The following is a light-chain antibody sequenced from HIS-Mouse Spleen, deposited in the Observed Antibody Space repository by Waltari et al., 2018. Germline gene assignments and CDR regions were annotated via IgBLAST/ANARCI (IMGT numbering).Light chain of an antibody. CDR2: RNN. V-gene: IGLV1-47*01. CDR3: AAWDDSLSGVV. Sequence: QSVLTQPPSASGTPGQRVTIPCSGSSSNIGRHYVYLYQQLPGTAPKLLIYRNNQRPSGVPDRFSGSKSGTSASLAISGLRSEDEADYYCAAWDDSLSGVVFGGGTKLTVL. CDR1: SSNIGRHY. J-gene: IGLJ2*01.